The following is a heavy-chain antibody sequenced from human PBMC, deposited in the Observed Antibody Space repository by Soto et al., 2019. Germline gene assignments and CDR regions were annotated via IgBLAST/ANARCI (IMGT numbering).Heavy chain of an antibody. CDR1: GFTFISYA. CDR2: ISGSGLST. J-gene: IGHJ4*02. V-gene: IGHV3-23*01. Sequence: GGSLRLSCAASGFTFISYAMILFRQAPGKWLEWVSGISGSGLSTNYADSVKGRFTISRDNSKNTLYLQMNSLRAEDTAVYYCAKMTTRRFDYWGQGTLVTVSS. D-gene: IGHD4-17*01. CDR3: AKMTTRRFDY.